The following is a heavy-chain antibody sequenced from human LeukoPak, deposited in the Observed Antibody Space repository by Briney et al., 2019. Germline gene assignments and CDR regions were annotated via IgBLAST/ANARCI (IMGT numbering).Heavy chain of an antibody. CDR3: ARVYDAFDI. J-gene: IGHJ3*02. V-gene: IGHV3-48*01. CDR1: GFTFSSYN. CDR2: ISSSGSTI. Sequence: PGGSLRLSCAASGFTFSSYNMNWVRQAPGKGLEWVSYISSSGSTIYYADSVKGRFTISRDNAKNSLYLQLNSLRPEDTAVYYCARVYDAFDIWGQGTMVTVSS.